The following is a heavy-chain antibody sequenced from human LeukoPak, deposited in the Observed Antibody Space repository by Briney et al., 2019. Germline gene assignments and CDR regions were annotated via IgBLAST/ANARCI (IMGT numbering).Heavy chain of an antibody. J-gene: IGHJ4*02. CDR2: VSASGAGT. CDR3: AKNFGLLLWFGELFSDY. CDR1: GFTFTTYG. V-gene: IGHV3-23*01. Sequence: GGSLRLSCAASGFTFTTYGMSWVRQAPGKGLEWVSTVSASGAGTHYADSVKGRFTISRDNSKNTLYLQMNSLRAEDAAVYYCAKNFGLLLWFGELFSDYWGQGTLVTVSS. D-gene: IGHD3-10*01.